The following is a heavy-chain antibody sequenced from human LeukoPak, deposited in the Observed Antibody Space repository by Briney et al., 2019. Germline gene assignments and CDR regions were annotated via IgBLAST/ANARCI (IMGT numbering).Heavy chain of an antibody. D-gene: IGHD5-18*01. CDR2: INHSGST. V-gene: IGHV4-34*01. CDR3: ARGSSGYSYGLFDY. Sequence: SETLSLTCAVYGGSFSGYYWSWIRQPPGKGLEWIGEINHSGSTNYNPSLKSRVTISVDTSKNQFSLKLSPVTAADTAVYYCARGSSGYSYGLFDYWGQGTLVTVSS. J-gene: IGHJ4*02. CDR1: GGSFSGYY.